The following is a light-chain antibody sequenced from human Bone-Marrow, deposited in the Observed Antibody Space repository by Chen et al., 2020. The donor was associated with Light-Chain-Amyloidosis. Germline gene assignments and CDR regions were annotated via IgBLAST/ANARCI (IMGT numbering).Light chain of an antibody. J-gene: IGLJ2*01. CDR1: RSNIGAGYD. V-gene: IGLV1-40*01. CDR2: GNN. Sequence: QSVLTQPPSVSGAPGQRVTISCAGSRSNIGAGYDVNWYQQLPGTAPKLLIYGNNNRPSGVPDRFSGSKSGTSGSLAITGLQAEDEADYYCQSYDSSLSGVVFGGGTKLTVL. CDR3: QSYDSSLSGVV.